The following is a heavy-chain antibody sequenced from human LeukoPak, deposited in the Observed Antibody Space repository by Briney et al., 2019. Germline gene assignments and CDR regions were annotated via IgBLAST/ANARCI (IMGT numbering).Heavy chain of an antibody. J-gene: IGHJ3*02. CDR3: ANVYGSGSYYDAFDI. Sequence: GGSLRLSCAASGFTFSNYEMNWVRQAPGKGLEWVANIKEDGTQKYYVDSVKGRFTISRDNSKNTLYLQMNSLRSEDTAVYYCANVYGSGSYYDAFDIWGQGTMVTVSS. CDR1: GFTFSNYE. CDR2: IKEDGTQK. V-gene: IGHV3-7*02. D-gene: IGHD3-10*01.